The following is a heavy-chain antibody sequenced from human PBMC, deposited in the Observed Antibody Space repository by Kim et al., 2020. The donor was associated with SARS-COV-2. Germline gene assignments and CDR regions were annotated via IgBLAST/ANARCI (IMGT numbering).Heavy chain of an antibody. J-gene: IGHJ4*02. Sequence: GGSLRLSCAASGFTFSSYGMHWVRQAPGKGLEWVAVISYDGSNKYYADSVKGRFTISRDNSKNTLYLQMNRLRAEDTAVYYCAKDNYLSSGWSGSDYWGQRTLVTVSS. CDR1: GFTFSSYG. CDR3: AKDNYLSSGWSGSDY. V-gene: IGHV3-30*18. D-gene: IGHD6-19*01. CDR2: ISYDGSNK.